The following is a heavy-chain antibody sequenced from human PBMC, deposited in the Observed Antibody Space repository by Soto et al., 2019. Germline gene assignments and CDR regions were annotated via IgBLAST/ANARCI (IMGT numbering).Heavy chain of an antibody. J-gene: IGHJ4*02. D-gene: IGHD3-22*01. V-gene: IGHV1-2*02. CDR3: ARVHYDSVPADY. CDR1: GYTFTAYY. CDR2: INPNSGGT. Sequence: ASVKVSCKASGYTFTAYYMHWVRQAPGQGLERMGWINPNSGGTNYAQKFQGRVTMTRDTSISTAYMELSRLRSDDTAVYYCARVHYDSVPADYWGQGTQVTVSS.